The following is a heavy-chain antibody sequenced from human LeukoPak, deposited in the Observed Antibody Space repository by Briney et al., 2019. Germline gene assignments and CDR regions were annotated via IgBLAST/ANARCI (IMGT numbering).Heavy chain of an antibody. CDR1: GFTFSRYA. J-gene: IGHJ4*02. V-gene: IGHV3-21*01. Sequence: GGSLRLSCAASGFTFSRYAMNWVRQAPGKGLEWVSTLSYTGSSTYYADSVKGRFTISRDNAKNSLYLQMNSLRAEDTAVYYCARDCRSTSCYSQLDYWGQGTLVTVSS. CDR3: ARDCRSTSCYSQLDY. CDR2: LSYTGSST. D-gene: IGHD2-2*01.